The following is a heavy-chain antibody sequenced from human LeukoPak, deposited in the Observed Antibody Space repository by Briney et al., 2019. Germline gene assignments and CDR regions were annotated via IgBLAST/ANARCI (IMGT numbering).Heavy chain of an antibody. V-gene: IGHV3-21*01. Sequence: GGSLRLSRAASGFTFSTCSMKWVRQAPGKALEWVSSISGSSYHIYYADSVKGRFTISRDNANNLLYLQMNSLRAEDTAVYYCASGTIVGARGADNWGQGTLVTVSS. J-gene: IGHJ4*02. D-gene: IGHD1-26*01. CDR2: ISGSSYHI. CDR1: GFTFSTCS. CDR3: ASGTIVGARGADN.